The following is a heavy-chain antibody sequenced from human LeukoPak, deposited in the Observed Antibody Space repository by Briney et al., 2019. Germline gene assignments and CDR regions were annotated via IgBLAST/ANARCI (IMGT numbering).Heavy chain of an antibody. CDR1: GGSISSSSAY. CDR2: IYYSKNT. D-gene: IGHD6-13*01. V-gene: IGHV4-39*01. CDR3: ARRVGSRSDS. Sequence: SETLSLTCTVSGGSISSSSAYWGWIRQPPGKGLEWIGSIYYSKNTYYNPSLKSRVTISVDTSKNQFSLNLTSVTAADTAVYYCARRVGSRSDSWGQGTLVTVSS. J-gene: IGHJ4*02.